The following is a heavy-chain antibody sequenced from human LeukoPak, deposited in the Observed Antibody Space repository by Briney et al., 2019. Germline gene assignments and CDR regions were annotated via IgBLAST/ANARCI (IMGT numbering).Heavy chain of an antibody. CDR1: GFTFSSYS. J-gene: IGHJ3*02. CDR2: ISSRSSYI. Sequence: GGSLRLSCAASGFTFSSYSMNWVRQAPGKGLEWVSSISSRSSYIYYADSVKGRFTISRDNAKNSLYLQMNSLRAEDTAVYYCARPSPYYYEAFDIWGQGTMVTVSS. D-gene: IGHD3-10*01. V-gene: IGHV3-21*01. CDR3: ARPSPYYYEAFDI.